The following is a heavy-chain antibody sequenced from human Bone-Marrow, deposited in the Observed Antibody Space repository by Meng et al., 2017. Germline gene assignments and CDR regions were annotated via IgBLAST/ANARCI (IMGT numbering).Heavy chain of an antibody. CDR2: IIPIFGTA. Sequence: SVKVSCKASGGTFSSYAISWVRQAPGQGIEWMGGIIPIFGTANYAQKFQGRVTITADESTSTAYMDLSSLRSEDTAVYYCARSKCERPDVLDYWGQGTLVTVSS. CDR1: GGTFSSYA. CDR3: ARSKCERPDVLDY. D-gene: IGHD5/OR15-5a*01. J-gene: IGHJ4*02. V-gene: IGHV1-69*13.